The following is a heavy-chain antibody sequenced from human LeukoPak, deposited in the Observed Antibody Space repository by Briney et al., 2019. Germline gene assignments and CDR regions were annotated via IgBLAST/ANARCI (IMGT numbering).Heavy chain of an antibody. D-gene: IGHD6-13*01. J-gene: IGHJ4*02. CDR2: ISASGSTI. CDR1: GITFSSYE. V-gene: IGHV3-48*03. Sequence: PGGSLRLSCAASGITFSSYEVNWVRQAPGKGLEWVSYISASGSTIYYADSVKGRFTIPRDNAKMSLYLQMNSLRVEDTALYYCSAAAAGTEYFEYWGQGTLVTVSS. CDR3: SAAAAGTEYFEY.